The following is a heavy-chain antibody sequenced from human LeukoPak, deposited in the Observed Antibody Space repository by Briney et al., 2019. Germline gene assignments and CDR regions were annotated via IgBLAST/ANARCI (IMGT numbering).Heavy chain of an antibody. J-gene: IGHJ5*02. CDR3: ARSSENYFGP. D-gene: IGHD3-10*01. Sequence: PSETLSLTCTVSGGSISSYYWSWIRQPPGKGLEWIGYIYYSGSTKYNPSLKSRVTMSVDTSKNQFSLRLSSVTAADTAVYYCARSSENYFGPWGQGTLVTVSS. CDR2: IYYSGST. CDR1: GGSISSYY. V-gene: IGHV4-59*01.